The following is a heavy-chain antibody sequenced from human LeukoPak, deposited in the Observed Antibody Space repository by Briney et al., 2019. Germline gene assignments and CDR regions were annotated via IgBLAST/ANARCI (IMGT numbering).Heavy chain of an antibody. J-gene: IGHJ4*02. CDR1: GYTFTSYA. CDR2: INTNTGNP. D-gene: IGHD3-10*01. Sequence: ASVTVSCKASGYTFTSYAMNCVRQAPGQGLEWMGWINTNTGNPTYAQGFTGRFVFSLDTSVSTAYLQISSLKAEDTAVYYCALGGGVFEPFDYWAREPWSPSPQ. V-gene: IGHV7-4-1*02. CDR3: ALGGGVFEPFDY.